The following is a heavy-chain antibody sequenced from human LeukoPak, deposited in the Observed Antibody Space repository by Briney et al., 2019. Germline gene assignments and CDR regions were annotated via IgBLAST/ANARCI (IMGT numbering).Heavy chain of an antibody. CDR3: AMGDAFSGDY. CDR1: GFTFSTYW. CDR2: IHQDGNEK. Sequence: PGGSLRLSCAASGFTFSTYWMTWVRQAPGKGLEWVANIHQDGNEKYYVDSVKGRFTISRDNAKNSLYLQMNSLRVEDTAVYYCAMGDAFSGDYWGQGTLVTVSS. V-gene: IGHV3-7*01. J-gene: IGHJ4*02. D-gene: IGHD1-26*01.